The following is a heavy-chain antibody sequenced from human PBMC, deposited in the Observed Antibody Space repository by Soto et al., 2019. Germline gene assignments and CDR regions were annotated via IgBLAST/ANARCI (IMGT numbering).Heavy chain of an antibody. CDR2: IYYSGST. Sequence: QVQLQESGPGLVKPSQTLSLTCTVSGGSISSGGYYWSWIRQHPGKGLEWIGYIYYSGSTYYNPSLTSRVTISVDPSKNQFSLKLSSVTAADTAVYYCATRAAAGYFDYWGQGTPGTVSS. D-gene: IGHD6-13*01. CDR3: ATRAAAGYFDY. CDR1: GGSISSGGYY. V-gene: IGHV4-31*03. J-gene: IGHJ4*02.